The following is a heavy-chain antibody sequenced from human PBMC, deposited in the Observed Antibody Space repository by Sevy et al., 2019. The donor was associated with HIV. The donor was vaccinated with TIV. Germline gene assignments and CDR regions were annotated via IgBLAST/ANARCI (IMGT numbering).Heavy chain of an antibody. D-gene: IGHD1-26*01. CDR3: TTDPSIVGATTTDY. CDR1: GFTFSNAW. CDR2: IKSKTDGGTT. J-gene: IGHJ4*02. V-gene: IGHV3-15*01. Sequence: RGSLRLSCAASGFTFSNAWMSWVRQAPGKGLEWVGRIKSKTDGGTTDYAAPVKGRFTISRDDSKNTLYLQMNSLKTEDTAVYYCTTDPSIVGATTTDYWGQGTLVTVSS.